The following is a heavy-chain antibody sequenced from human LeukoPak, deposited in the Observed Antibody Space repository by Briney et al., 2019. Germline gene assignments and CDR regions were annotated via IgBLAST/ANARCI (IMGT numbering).Heavy chain of an antibody. V-gene: IGHV1-69*04. Sequence: GSSVKVSCKSSGGTFSSYAISWVRQAPGQGLEWMGRIIPILGIANYAQKFQGRVTITADKSTSTAYMELSSLRSEDTAVYYCAREGRPNNWFDPWGQGTLVTVSS. CDR2: IIPILGIA. J-gene: IGHJ5*02. CDR3: AREGRPNNWFDP. CDR1: GGTFSSYA.